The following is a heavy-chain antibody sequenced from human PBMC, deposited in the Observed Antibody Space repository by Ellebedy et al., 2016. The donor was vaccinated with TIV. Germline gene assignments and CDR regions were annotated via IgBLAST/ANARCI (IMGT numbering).Heavy chain of an antibody. Sequence: GESLKISCAASGFTFSSYAMSWVRQAPGKGLEWVSAISGSGGSTYYADSVKGRFTISRDNSKNSLYLQMNSLRAEDTAVYYCAREGGSYTHYFDHWGQGTLVTVSS. CDR2: ISGSGGST. V-gene: IGHV3-23*01. CDR1: GFTFSSYA. D-gene: IGHD1-26*01. J-gene: IGHJ4*02. CDR3: AREGGSYTHYFDH.